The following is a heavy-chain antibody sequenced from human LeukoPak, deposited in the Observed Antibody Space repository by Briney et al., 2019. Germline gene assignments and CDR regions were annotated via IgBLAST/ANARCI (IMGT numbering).Heavy chain of an antibody. CDR2: IIPMFNTT. J-gene: IGHJ5*02. D-gene: IGHD6-13*01. CDR3: VEGGIAPLNWFDP. Sequence: ASVKVSCKASGGTFSSYASSWVRQAPGQGLEWMGGIIPMFNTTKYAQTFQDRVTITADKSTSTAYMELSSLRSEDTAVYYCVEGGIAPLNWFDPWGQGTLVTVSS. V-gene: IGHV1-69*06. CDR1: GGTFSSYA.